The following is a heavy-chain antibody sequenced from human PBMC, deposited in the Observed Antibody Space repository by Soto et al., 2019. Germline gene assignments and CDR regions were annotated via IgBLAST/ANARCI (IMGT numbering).Heavy chain of an antibody. CDR1: GFTFSVYS. Sequence: EVQLVESGGDLVQRGGSLRRSCVASGFTFSVYSMNWVRQAPRKGLEWFSYITSDTKTIKYADSVKGRFTISRDNAKNSVYLQMNSLRDEDTAVYYCARSVEGHFAYWGQGTVVTVSS. D-gene: IGHD6-19*01. V-gene: IGHV3-48*02. J-gene: IGHJ4*02. CDR2: ITSDTKTI. CDR3: ARSVEGHFAY.